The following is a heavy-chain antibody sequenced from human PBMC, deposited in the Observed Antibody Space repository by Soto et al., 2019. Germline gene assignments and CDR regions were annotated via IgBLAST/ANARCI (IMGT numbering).Heavy chain of an antibody. CDR2: IYYSGST. J-gene: IGHJ5*02. Sequence: SETLSLTCTVSGGSISSGDYYWSWIRQPPGKGLEWIGYIYYSGSTYYNPSLKSRVTISVDTSKNQFSLKLSSVTAADTAVYYCARQTRDYDILTGNRNWFDPWGQGTLVTVSS. CDR1: GGSISSGDYY. V-gene: IGHV4-30-4*01. D-gene: IGHD3-9*01. CDR3: ARQTRDYDILTGNRNWFDP.